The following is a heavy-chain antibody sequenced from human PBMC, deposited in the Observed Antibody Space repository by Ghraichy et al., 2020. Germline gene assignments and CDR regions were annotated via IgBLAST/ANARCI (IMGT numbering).Heavy chain of an antibody. Sequence: SQTLSLTCTVSGGSVSGGSYLWSWIRQPPGKGLGWIGNVYFDGSTKYKPSLKSRVTMSVDMSKNQFSLSLTSLTAADTAVYYCARDPGIAVTGPLDYWGQGTLVTVSS. D-gene: IGHD6-19*01. CDR2: VYFDGST. CDR1: GGSVSGGSYL. CDR3: ARDPGIAVTGPLDY. V-gene: IGHV4-61*01. J-gene: IGHJ4*02.